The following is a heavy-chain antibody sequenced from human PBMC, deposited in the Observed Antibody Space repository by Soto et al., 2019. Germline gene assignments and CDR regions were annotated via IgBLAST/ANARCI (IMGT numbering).Heavy chain of an antibody. CDR1: GYSFASYD. Sequence: GASVKVSCKASGYSFASYDINWVRQAAGQGLEWMGWLNTNSGRTGYAQKFQGRVTMTRNTSISTAYMELSSLRSEDTAVYYCARFMRNPDKNAFDIWGQGTMVTVSS. CDR2: LNTNSGRT. V-gene: IGHV1-8*01. J-gene: IGHJ3*02. CDR3: ARFMRNPDKNAFDI. D-gene: IGHD3-16*01.